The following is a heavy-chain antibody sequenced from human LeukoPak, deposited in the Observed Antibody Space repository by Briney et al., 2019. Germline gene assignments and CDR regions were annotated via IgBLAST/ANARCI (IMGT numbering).Heavy chain of an antibody. CDR1: GGSISSGDYY. CDR3: ARPLMSLHSGCDR. V-gene: IGHV4-30-4*08. D-gene: IGHD5-12*01. CDR2: IYYSGST. Sequence: PSETLSLTCTVSGGSISSGDYYWSWIRQPPGKGLEWIGYIYYSGSTYYNPSLKSRVTISVDTSKNQFSLKLSSVTAADTAVYYCARPLMSLHSGCDRWGQGTLVTVSS. J-gene: IGHJ4*02.